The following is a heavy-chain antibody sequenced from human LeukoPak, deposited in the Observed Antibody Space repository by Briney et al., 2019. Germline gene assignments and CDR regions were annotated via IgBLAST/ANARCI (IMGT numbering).Heavy chain of an antibody. CDR2: ISGSSNNT. D-gene: IGHD2-15*01. Sequence: GGSLRLSCAASGFTLSNAWMSWVRQAPGKGLEWVSVISGSSNNTYYADSVKGRFTISRDNSKNTLSLQMSSLRAEDTAVYYCAKDNGGNGGSWYSPVDFWGQGTLVTVSS. CDR3: AKDNGGNGGSWYSPVDF. CDR1: GFTLSNAW. J-gene: IGHJ4*02. V-gene: IGHV3-23*01.